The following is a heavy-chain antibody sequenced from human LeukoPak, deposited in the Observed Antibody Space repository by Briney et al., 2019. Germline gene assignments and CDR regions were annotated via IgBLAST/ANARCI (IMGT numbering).Heavy chain of an antibody. CDR2: MNPNSGAA. Sequence: ASVKVSCKASGYTFASYNVDWVRQATGQGLEWMGWMNPNSGAAGYAQKFQGRVTITADESTSTAYMELSSLRSEDAAVYYCAGDIRCGGDCYQDAFDIWGQGTMVTVSS. V-gene: IGHV1-8*01. CDR3: AGDIRCGGDCYQDAFDI. CDR1: GYTFASYN. J-gene: IGHJ3*02. D-gene: IGHD2-21*01.